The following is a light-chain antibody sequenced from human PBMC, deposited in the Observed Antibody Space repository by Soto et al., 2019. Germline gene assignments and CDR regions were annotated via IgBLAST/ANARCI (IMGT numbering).Light chain of an antibody. J-gene: IGLJ1*01. CDR1: SSDVGSYNL. CDR2: EGS. CDR3: CSYADSYV. V-gene: IGLV2-23*01. Sequence: QSVLTQPASVSGSPGQSITISCTGTSSDVGSYNLVSWYQQHPGKAPKLMIYEGSKRPSGVSNRFSGSKSGNTASLAISGLQAEDEADYYCCSYADSYVFGTGTKVTVL.